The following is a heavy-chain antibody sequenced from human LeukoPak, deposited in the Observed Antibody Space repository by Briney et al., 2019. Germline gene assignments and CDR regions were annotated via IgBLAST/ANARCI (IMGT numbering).Heavy chain of an antibody. CDR3: ALSYDILTGYAFDY. Sequence: SGPTLVKPTQILTLTCTFSGFSLSTSGVGVGWIRQPPGKALEWLALIYWDDDKRYSPSLKSRLTITKDTSKNQVVLTMTNMDPVDTATYYCALSYDILTGYAFDYWGQGTLVTVSS. V-gene: IGHV2-5*02. D-gene: IGHD3-9*01. CDR2: IYWDDDK. J-gene: IGHJ4*02. CDR1: GFSLSTSGVG.